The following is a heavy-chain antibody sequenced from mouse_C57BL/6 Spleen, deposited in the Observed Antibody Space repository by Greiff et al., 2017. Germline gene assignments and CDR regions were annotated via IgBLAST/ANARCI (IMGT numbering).Heavy chain of an antibody. CDR3: TRQGSSGYYFDY. CDR2: IDPETGGT. Sequence: QVQLQQSGAELVRPGASVTLSCTASGYTFTDYEMHWVKQTPVHGLEWIGAIDPETGGTAYHQKFKGKAILTADKSSSTAYMELRSLTSEDSAVYYCTRQGSSGYYFDYWGQGTTLTVSS. D-gene: IGHD1-1*01. CDR1: GYTFTDYE. V-gene: IGHV1-15*01. J-gene: IGHJ2*01.